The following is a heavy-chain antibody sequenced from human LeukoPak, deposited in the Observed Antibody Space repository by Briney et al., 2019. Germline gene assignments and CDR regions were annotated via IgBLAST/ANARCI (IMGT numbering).Heavy chain of an antibody. CDR3: AGISYSSGWYGGAVDYYYYYMDV. Sequence: SETLSLTCTVSGGSISSYYWSWIRQPPGKGLEWIGYIYYSGSTYYNPSLKSRVTISVDTSKNQFSLKLSSVTAADTAVYYCAGISYSSGWYGGAVDYYYYYMDVWGKGTTVTVSS. D-gene: IGHD6-19*01. J-gene: IGHJ6*03. CDR2: IYYSGST. V-gene: IGHV4-59*04. CDR1: GGSISSYY.